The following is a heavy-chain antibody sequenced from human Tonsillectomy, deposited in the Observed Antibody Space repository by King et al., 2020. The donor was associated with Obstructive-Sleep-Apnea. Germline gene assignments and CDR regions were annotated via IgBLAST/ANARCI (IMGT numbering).Heavy chain of an antibody. Sequence: QLVQSGGGLVQPGRSLRLSCAASGFTFDDYAMHWVRQAPGKGLEWVSGISWNSGSIGYADSVKGRFTISRDNAKNSLYLQMNSLRAEDTALYYCAKGPSGYDSSGYGWGQGTLVTVSS. CDR2: ISWNSGSI. D-gene: IGHD3-22*01. CDR3: AKGPSGYDSSGYG. V-gene: IGHV3-9*01. J-gene: IGHJ4*02. CDR1: GFTFDDYA.